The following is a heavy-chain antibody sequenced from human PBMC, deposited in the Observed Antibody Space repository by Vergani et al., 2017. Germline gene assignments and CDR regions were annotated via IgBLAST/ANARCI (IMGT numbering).Heavy chain of an antibody. V-gene: IGHV4-61*02. CDR3: TRRSGGYYCGGKGHPLRTAFDV. CDR2: ISASGNA. J-gene: IGHJ3*01. Sequence: QVQLQASGPGRVKPSQTLSLTCTMSGGSISAGYYFWSWILHPAGTGLEWLGHISASGNASHSPCLKTRVSMSVDTSKSQFSLTVTSVTAADTAIYFCTRRSGGYYCGGKGHPLRTAFDVWGHGTVVTGSS. D-gene: IGHD2-21*01. CDR1: GGSISAGYYF.